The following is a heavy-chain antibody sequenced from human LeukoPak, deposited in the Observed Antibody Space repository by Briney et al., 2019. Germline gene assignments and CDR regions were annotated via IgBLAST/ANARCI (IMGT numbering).Heavy chain of an antibody. V-gene: IGHV3-7*01. J-gene: IGHJ4*02. CDR1: GFTFSSYW. CDR3: ASGPPTGYSYVY. Sequence: PGGSLRLSCAASGFTFSSYWMSWVRQAPGKGLEWVANIRQDGSDKYYVDSVKGRFTISRDNAKNSLYLQMNSLRAEDTAVYYCASGPPTGYSYVYWGQGTQVTVSS. D-gene: IGHD5-18*01. CDR2: IRQDGSDK.